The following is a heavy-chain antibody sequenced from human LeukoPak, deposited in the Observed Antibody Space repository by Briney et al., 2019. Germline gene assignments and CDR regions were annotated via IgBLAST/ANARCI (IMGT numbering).Heavy chain of an antibody. CDR1: GFNVSNNY. V-gene: IGHV3-23*01. Sequence: GGSLRLSCAASGFNVSNNYMGWVRQAPGKGLEWVSAISATRGNTYYADSVQGRFSISRDNSKNTLYLQMNSLRDEDTAVYYCAKGSSTTCPCYRDHWGQGTLVTVSS. CDR2: ISATRGNT. CDR3: AKGSSTTCPCYRDH. J-gene: IGHJ4*02. D-gene: IGHD2-2*01.